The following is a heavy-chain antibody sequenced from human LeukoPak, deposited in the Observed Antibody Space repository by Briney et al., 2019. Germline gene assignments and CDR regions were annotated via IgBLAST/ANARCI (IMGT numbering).Heavy chain of an antibody. CDR1: GYFFPSYG. J-gene: IGHJ4*02. V-gene: IGHV1-18*01. Sequence: GASVKVSYKTSGYFFPSYGISWVRQAPGQGLEWIGWITPSNGNTHYAQNFQGRVTVTTDTSTSTVYMELGSLRSDDTAVYYCARDGYYDILTGTDFWGQGTLVTVSS. D-gene: IGHD3-9*01. CDR3: ARDGYYDILTGTDF. CDR2: ITPSNGNT.